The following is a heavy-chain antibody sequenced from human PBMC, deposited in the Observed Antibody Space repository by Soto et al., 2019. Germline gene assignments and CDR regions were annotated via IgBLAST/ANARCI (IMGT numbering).Heavy chain of an antibody. CDR3: ARASGQQLVIDY. V-gene: IGHV4-34*01. Sequence: PSETLSLTCAVYGGSFSGYYWSWIRQPPGKGLEWIGEINHSGSTNYNPSLKSRVTISVDTSKNQFSLKLSSVTAADTAVYYCARASGQQLVIDYWGQGTLVTVS. CDR2: INHSGST. D-gene: IGHD6-6*01. J-gene: IGHJ4*02. CDR1: GGSFSGYY.